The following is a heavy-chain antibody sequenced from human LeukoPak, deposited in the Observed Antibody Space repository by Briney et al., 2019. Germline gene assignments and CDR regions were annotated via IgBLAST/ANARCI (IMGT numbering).Heavy chain of an antibody. Sequence: GGSLRLSCAASGFTFSSYAMSWFRQAPGKGLEWVSVISGSGGNTYYADSVKGRFTISRDNSKNTLYLQMSSLRAEDTAVYYCAKVATRRYSGYEGSWMDVWGKGTTVTVSS. D-gene: IGHD5-12*01. J-gene: IGHJ6*04. CDR2: ISGSGGNT. V-gene: IGHV3-23*01. CDR1: GFTFSSYA. CDR3: AKVATRRYSGYEGSWMDV.